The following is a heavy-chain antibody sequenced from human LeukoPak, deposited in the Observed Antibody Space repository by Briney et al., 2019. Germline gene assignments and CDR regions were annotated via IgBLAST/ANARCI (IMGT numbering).Heavy chain of an antibody. CDR3: ARGPMGKVIDY. J-gene: IGHJ4*02. V-gene: IGHV1-3*01. CDR2: INAGNGNT. D-gene: IGHD3-10*01. CDR1: GYTFTSYA. Sequence: VSVKVSCTASGYTFTSYAMHWVRQAPGQRLEWMGWINAGNGNTKYSQKFQGRVTITRDTSASTAYMELSSLRSEDTAVYYCARGPMGKVIDYWGQGTLVTVSS.